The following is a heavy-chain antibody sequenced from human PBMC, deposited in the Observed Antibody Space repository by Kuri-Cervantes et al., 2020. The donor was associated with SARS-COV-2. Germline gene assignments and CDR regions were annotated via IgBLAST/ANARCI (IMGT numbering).Heavy chain of an antibody. V-gene: IGHV1-2*02. J-gene: IGHJ5*02. Sequence: ASVKVSCKASGYTFTGYYMHWVRQAPGQGLEWMGWINPNSGGTNYAQKFQGRVTMTRDTSISTAYMEPSRLRSDDTAVYYCAIRAYYDFWSGYRAYNWFDPWGQGTLVTVSS. D-gene: IGHD3-3*01. CDR2: INPNSGGT. CDR1: GYTFTGYY. CDR3: AIRAYYDFWSGYRAYNWFDP.